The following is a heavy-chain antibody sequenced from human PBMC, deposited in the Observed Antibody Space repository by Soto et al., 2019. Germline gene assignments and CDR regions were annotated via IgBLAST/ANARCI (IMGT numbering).Heavy chain of an antibody. D-gene: IGHD2-2*01. J-gene: IGHJ3*02. V-gene: IGHV1-58*01. CDR1: GFTFSCSA. CDR3: ATAIADDAFDI. Sequence: SVKVSCKASGFTFSCSAVQWVRQARGQRLEWIGKIVVGSGNTNYAQKFQERVTITRDMSTSTAYMELSSLRSEDTAVYYCATAIADDAFDIWGRGTMVTVSS. CDR2: IVVGSGNT.